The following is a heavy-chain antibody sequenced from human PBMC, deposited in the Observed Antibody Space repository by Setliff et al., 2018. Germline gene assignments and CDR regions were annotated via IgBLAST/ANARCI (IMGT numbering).Heavy chain of an antibody. Sequence: ETLSLTCTVSGGSIKDEDHYWGWVRQPPGKGLEWIGEINHSGSTNYNPSLKSRVTISVDTSKNQFSLKLSSVTAADTAVYYCARKKTVYWYYGMDVWGQGTTVTVSS. CDR2: INHSGST. CDR3: ARKKTVYWYYGMDV. J-gene: IGHJ6*02. CDR1: GGSIKDEDHY. D-gene: IGHD2-15*01. V-gene: IGHV4-34*01.